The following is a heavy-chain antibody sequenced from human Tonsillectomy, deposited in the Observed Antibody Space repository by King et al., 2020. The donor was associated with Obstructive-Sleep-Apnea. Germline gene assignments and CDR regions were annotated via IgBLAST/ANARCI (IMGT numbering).Heavy chain of an antibody. CDR3: ARDIGIADFDY. CDR2: INPNSGGT. D-gene: IGHD1-26*01. CDR1: GYTFTGYY. Sequence: VQLVESGAEVKKPGASVKVSCRSSGYTFTGYYMHWVRQAPGQGLEWMGRINPNSGGTNFAQKFQGRVTMTRDTSISTAYMDLSRLRSDDTAVYCARDIGIADFDYWGQGTLVTVSS. J-gene: IGHJ4*02. V-gene: IGHV1-2*06.